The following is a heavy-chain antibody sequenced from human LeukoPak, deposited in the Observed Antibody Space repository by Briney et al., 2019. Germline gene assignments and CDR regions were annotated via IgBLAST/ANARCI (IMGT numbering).Heavy chain of an antibody. D-gene: IGHD4-23*01. Sequence: SQTLSLTCTVSGGSISSGDYYWSWIRQPPGKGLEWIGYIYYSGSTYYNPSLKSRVTISVDTSKNQFSLKLSSVAAADTAVYYCARLPYGGNSYYFDYWGQGTLVTVSS. J-gene: IGHJ4*02. CDR3: ARLPYGGNSYYFDY. V-gene: IGHV4-30-4*08. CDR1: GGSISSGDYY. CDR2: IYYSGST.